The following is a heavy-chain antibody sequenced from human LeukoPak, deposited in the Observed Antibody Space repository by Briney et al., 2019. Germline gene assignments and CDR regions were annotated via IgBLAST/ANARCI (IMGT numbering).Heavy chain of an antibody. D-gene: IGHD1-26*01. CDR2: ISSTSGYI. CDR1: GFTFSNYN. CDR3: ARLILWETSNAFDI. V-gene: IGHV3-21*04. Sequence: GGSLRLSCAASGFTFSNYNMNWVRQAPGKGLEWVSSISSTSGYIYYADSVKGRFTISRDNAKNSVHLQMNSLRAEDTAVYFCARLILWETSNAFDIWGQGTMVTVSS. J-gene: IGHJ3*02.